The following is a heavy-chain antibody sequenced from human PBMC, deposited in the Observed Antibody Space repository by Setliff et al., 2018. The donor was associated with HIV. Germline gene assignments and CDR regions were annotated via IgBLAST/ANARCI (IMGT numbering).Heavy chain of an antibody. CDR1: GFTFSSYA. V-gene: IGHV3-30*04. J-gene: IGHJ4*02. D-gene: IGHD6-25*01. Sequence: GGSLRLSCTASGFTFSSYAMYWVRQAPGKGLEWVAFISYDGSFKSYPDAVKGRFTISRDNSKNTLHLQMNSRRVEDTAVYYCARQAADYWGQGTLVTVSS. CDR3: ARQAADY. CDR2: ISYDGSFK.